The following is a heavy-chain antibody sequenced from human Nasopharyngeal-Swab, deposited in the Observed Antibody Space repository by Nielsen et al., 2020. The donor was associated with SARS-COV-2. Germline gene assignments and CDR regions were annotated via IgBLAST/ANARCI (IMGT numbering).Heavy chain of an antibody. Sequence: GESLKISCTASGFTFGDYAMSWFRQAPGKGLEWVAVIWYDGSNKYYADSVKGRFTISRDNSKNTLYLQMNSLRAEDTAVYYCARDGELERRPFDYWGQGTLVTVSS. V-gene: IGHV3-33*01. CDR3: ARDGELERRPFDY. CDR1: GFTFGDYA. D-gene: IGHD1-1*01. CDR2: IWYDGSNK. J-gene: IGHJ4*02.